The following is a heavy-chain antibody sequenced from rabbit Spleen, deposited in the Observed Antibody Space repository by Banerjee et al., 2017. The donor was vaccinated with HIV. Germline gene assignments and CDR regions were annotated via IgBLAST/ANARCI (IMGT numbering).Heavy chain of an antibody. Sequence: QEQLVESGGGLVQPGGSLKLSCKASGFDFSTYSMSWVRQAPGKGLEWIGYIVPIFGVTNYANSVKGRFTISSDNAQNTVFLQMTSLTASDTATYFCARDAGTSFSTYGMDLWGPGTLVTVS. V-gene: IGHV1S47*01. J-gene: IGHJ6*01. CDR2: IVPIFGVT. D-gene: IGHD8-1*01. CDR3: ARDAGTSFSTYGMDL. CDR1: GFDFSTYS.